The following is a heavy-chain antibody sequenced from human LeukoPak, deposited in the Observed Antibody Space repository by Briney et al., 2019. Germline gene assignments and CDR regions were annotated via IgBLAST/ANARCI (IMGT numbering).Heavy chain of an antibody. J-gene: IGHJ3*02. V-gene: IGHV3-21*01. Sequence: MSGGSLRLSCAASGFTFSSYSMNRVRQAPGNGLEWVSSISSSSSYIYYADSVKGRFTISRDNAKNSLYLQMNSLRAEDTAVYYCARGGYSSSWYEEDDAFDIWGQGTMVTVSS. D-gene: IGHD6-13*01. CDR3: ARGGYSSSWYEEDDAFDI. CDR1: GFTFSSYS. CDR2: ISSSSSYI.